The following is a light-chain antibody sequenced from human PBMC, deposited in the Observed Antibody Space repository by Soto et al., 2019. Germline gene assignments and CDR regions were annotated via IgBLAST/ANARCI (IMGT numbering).Light chain of an antibody. Sequence: EIVLTQSPATLSLSPGGRATLSFRASQSVSRHLAWYQQKPGQAPRIIIFGASGRATGIPDRFSGSGSGTDFTLTISRLEPEDFAVYYCQQYGSLSWTFGQGTKVDIK. CDR2: GAS. CDR1: QSVSRH. V-gene: IGKV3-20*01. J-gene: IGKJ1*01. CDR3: QQYGSLSWT.